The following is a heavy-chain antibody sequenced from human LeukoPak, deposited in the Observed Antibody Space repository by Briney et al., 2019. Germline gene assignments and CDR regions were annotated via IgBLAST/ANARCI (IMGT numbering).Heavy chain of an antibody. CDR3: ARDGYLAQQLENYCYYGMDV. CDR1: GYTFTSYG. Sequence: ASVKVSCKASGYTFTSYGISWVRQAPGQGLEWMGWISAYNGNTNYAQKLQGRVTMTTDTSTSTAYMELRSLRSDDTAVYYCARDGYLAQQLENYCYYGMDVWGQGTTVTVSS. V-gene: IGHV1-18*01. J-gene: IGHJ6*02. CDR2: ISAYNGNT. D-gene: IGHD6-13*01.